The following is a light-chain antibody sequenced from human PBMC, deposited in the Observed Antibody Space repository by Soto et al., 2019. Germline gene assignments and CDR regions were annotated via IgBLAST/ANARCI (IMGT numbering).Light chain of an antibody. CDR1: SGHRTYI. CDR3: EAWDSTTRV. Sequence: QPVLTQSSSASASLGSSVKLTCTLSSGHRTYIIAWHQQQPGKAPRYLMKLEGSGSYNKGSGVPDRFSGSSSGADRYLTISNLQFEDEADYYCEAWDSTTRVFGGGTKVTVL. V-gene: IGLV4-60*02. CDR2: LEGSGSY. J-gene: IGLJ3*02.